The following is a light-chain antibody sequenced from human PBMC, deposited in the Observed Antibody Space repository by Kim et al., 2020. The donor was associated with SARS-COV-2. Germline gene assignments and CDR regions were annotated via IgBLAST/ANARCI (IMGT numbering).Light chain of an antibody. J-gene: IGKJ2*01. CDR1: QRVSSNY. V-gene: IGKV3-20*01. CDR2: GAS. Sequence: CPGESATLSCRASQRVSSNYLAWYRQKPGQSPRLLIYGASNRATGIPDRFSGSGSGTDFTLTIDRLEPEDFAVYYCQQYGISPLYIFGQGTKLEI. CDR3: QQYGISPLYI.